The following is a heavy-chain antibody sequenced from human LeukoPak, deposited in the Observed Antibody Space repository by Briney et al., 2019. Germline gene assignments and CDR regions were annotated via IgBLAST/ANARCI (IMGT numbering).Heavy chain of an antibody. D-gene: IGHD6-25*01. CDR1: GFTVSSNY. Sequence: GGSLRLSCVASGFTVSSNYISWFRQAPGKGLEWVSVIYSGGSTYYADSVKGRFTISRDNSKNTLYLQMNSLRAEDTAVYYCARERGHLDYWGQGTLVTVSS. V-gene: IGHV3-66*01. CDR2: IYSGGST. CDR3: ARERGHLDY. J-gene: IGHJ4*02.